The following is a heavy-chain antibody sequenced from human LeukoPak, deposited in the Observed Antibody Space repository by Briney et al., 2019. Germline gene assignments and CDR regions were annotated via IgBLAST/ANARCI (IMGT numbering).Heavy chain of an antibody. D-gene: IGHD5-24*01. V-gene: IGHV3-38-3*01. CDR3: AKDRDGYYYYFDY. Sequence: GGSLRLSCAASGFTVSSNEMSWVRQAPGKGLEWVSSISGGSTYYADSRKGRFTISRDNSKNTLHLQMNSLRAEDTAVYYCAKDRDGYYYYFDYWGQGTLVTVSS. J-gene: IGHJ4*02. CDR2: ISGGST. CDR1: GFTVSSNE.